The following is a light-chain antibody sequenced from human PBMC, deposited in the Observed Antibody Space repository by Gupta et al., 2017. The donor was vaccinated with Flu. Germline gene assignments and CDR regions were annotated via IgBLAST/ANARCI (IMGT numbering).Light chain of an antibody. V-gene: IGLV8-61*01. Sequence: QTVVTQEASLSVSPGGTVTLTCGSNSGPVSSSHYPTWYQKTPGQPPRTLIFNTKSRSFGVPGRFSGSSLGDKIALTITGAQVDDEAIYYCALYLNCGFTLFGGGTKLTVL. CDR2: NTK. J-gene: IGLJ2*01. CDR1: SGPVSSSHY. CDR3: ALYLNCGFTL.